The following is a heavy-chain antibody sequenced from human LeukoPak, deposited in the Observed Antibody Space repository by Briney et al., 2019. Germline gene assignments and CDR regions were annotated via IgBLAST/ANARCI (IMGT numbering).Heavy chain of an antibody. CDR2: ISGNGSGT. J-gene: IGHJ4*02. CDR3: ARYSSSSGGPSYYLDY. D-gene: IGHD6-6*01. V-gene: IGHV3-74*01. Sequence: GGSLRLSCAASGFTLRNYWMHWVRQVPGRGLVWVSRISGNGSGTNYADSVKGRFTISRDNAKNTVYLQINNLRAQDTAVYFCARYSSSSGGPSYYLDYWGQGTLVTVSS. CDR1: GFTLRNYW.